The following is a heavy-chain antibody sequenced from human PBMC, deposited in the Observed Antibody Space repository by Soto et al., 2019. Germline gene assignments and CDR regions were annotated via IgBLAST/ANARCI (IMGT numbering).Heavy chain of an antibody. CDR1: GFAFSSYA. Sequence: QVQLVESGGGVVQPGRSLRLSCAASGFAFSSYAMHWVRQAPGKGLAWVAVISYDGSNKYYADSVKGRFTISRDNSKNTLYLHMNSLRAEDTAVYYCARDLSGSGDWGQGTLVTVSS. CDR3: ARDLSGSGD. J-gene: IGHJ4*02. D-gene: IGHD3-10*01. V-gene: IGHV3-30-3*01. CDR2: ISYDGSNK.